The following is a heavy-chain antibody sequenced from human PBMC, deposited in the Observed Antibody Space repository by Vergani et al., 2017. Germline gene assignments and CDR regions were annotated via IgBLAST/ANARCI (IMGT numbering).Heavy chain of an antibody. CDR2: ISGSGGST. V-gene: IGHV3-23*04. Sequence: QLVESGGGVVQPGKSLRLSCAASGFTFSSYGMHWVRQAPGKGLEWVSAISGSGGSTYYADSVKGRFTISRDNSKNTLYLQMNSLRAEDTAVYYCAKDRRIQLWLQFAFDIWGQGTMVTVSS. J-gene: IGHJ3*02. D-gene: IGHD5-18*01. CDR1: GFTFSSYG. CDR3: AKDRRIQLWLQFAFDI.